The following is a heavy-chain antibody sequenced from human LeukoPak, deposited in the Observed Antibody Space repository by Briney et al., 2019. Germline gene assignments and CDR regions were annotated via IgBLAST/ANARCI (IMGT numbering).Heavy chain of an antibody. CDR3: ARNSGIYYVGHPFDY. CDR2: ISSSSSYI. CDR1: GFTFSSYS. J-gene: IGHJ4*02. D-gene: IGHD1-26*01. V-gene: IGHV3-21*01. Sequence: GGSLRCSCAASGFTFSSYSMNWVREAPGKGLEWVSSISSSSSYIYYADSVKGRFTISRDNAKNSLYLQMNSLRAEDTAVYYCARNSGIYYVGHPFDYWGQGTLGTVSS.